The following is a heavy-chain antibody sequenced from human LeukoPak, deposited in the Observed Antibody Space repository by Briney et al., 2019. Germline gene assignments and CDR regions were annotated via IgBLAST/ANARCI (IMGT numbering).Heavy chain of an antibody. V-gene: IGHV3-23*01. CDR1: GFTFSGYA. D-gene: IGHD6-13*01. CDR2: ISGSGGST. Sequence: GGSLRLSCAASGFTFSGYAMTWVRQGPGKGLEWVSIISGSGGSTYYADSVKGRFTISRDNSKNTLYLQMNSLRAEDTAAYYCAKDLQGSSWYSPDYWGQGTLVTVSS. J-gene: IGHJ4*02. CDR3: AKDLQGSSWYSPDY.